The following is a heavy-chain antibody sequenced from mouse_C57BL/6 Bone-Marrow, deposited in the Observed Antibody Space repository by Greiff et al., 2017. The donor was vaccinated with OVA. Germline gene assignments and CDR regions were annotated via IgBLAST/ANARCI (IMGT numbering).Heavy chain of an antibody. J-gene: IGHJ1*03. Sequence: EVQLVESGAGLVQPGASLKLSCESSEYDFPSYDMSWVRKTPEKRLELVAPINRDGGSTYYPDTIERRFIISIDNTSKTPYLQLSRLTSEDTALYYGARDGGGNSCWYFDDWGKGTTLTVSS. CDR1: EYDFPSYD. V-gene: IGHV5-2*01. D-gene: IGHD2-1*01. CDR3: ARDGGGNSCWYFDD. CDR2: INRDGGST.